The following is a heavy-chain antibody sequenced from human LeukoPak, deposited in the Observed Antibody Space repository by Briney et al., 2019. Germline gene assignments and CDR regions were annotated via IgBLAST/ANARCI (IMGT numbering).Heavy chain of an antibody. CDR2: ISAYNGNT. D-gene: IGHD6-6*01. Sequence: VASVKVSCKASGYTFTSYGISWVRQAPGQGLEWMGWISAYNGNTNYAQKLQGRVTMTTDTSTSTAHMELRSLRSDDTAVYYCARVIQIAARLDYWGQGTLVTVSS. CDR3: ARVIQIAARLDY. V-gene: IGHV1-18*01. CDR1: GYTFTSYG. J-gene: IGHJ4*02.